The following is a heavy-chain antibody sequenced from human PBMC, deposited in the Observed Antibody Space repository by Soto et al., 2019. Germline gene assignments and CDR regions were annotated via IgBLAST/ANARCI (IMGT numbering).Heavy chain of an antibody. CDR3: ARGKGMEENYYYYGLDI. V-gene: IGHV1-3*01. Sequence: ASVKVSCKASGYTVTTHAMHWVRQAPGQSLEWMGWINGGTGQAKHSQRFQGRVNITRDTSASTAYMELSSLGSEHTAVYYCARGKGMEENYYYYGLDIWGQGTTVTVSS. J-gene: IGHJ6*02. D-gene: IGHD1-1*01. CDR2: INGGTGQA. CDR1: GYTVTTHA.